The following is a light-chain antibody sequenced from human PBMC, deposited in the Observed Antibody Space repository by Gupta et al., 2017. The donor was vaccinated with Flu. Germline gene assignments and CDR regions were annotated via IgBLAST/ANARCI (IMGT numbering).Light chain of an antibody. CDR3: QQRRRRTPYT. J-gene: IGKJ2*01. CDR2: VAY. Sequence: ATLSLSPGERATLTCTASQSVSHYLSLYRQKPGPAPRLRLYVAYARATGIPARVSGSGSGTDFTLTISSLGSEDYAVDDCQQRRRRTPYTFGRGTKLQIK. V-gene: IGKV3-11*01. CDR1: QSVSHY.